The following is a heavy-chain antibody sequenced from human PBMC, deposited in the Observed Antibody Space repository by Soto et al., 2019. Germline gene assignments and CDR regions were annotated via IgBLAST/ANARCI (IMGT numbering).Heavy chain of an antibody. V-gene: IGHV4-39*01. CDR2: VYYRGRS. D-gene: IGHD4-17*01. CDR3: VSQRTTVPTQAYFDY. J-gene: IGHJ4*02. CDR1: GGSVTNSSYY. Sequence: SETLSLTCTVSGGSVTNSSYYWGWIRQSPGQGLEWIGSVYYRGRSYSKSSVKSRVTISVDTSKNRFSLSLNSVTASDTAVYFCVSQRTTVPTQAYFDYWGPGALVTVSS.